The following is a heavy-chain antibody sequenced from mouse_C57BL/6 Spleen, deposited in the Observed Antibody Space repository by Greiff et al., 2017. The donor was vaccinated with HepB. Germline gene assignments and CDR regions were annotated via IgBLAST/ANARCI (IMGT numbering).Heavy chain of an antibody. CDR1: GYTFTSYG. CDR3: ARLEAWFAY. V-gene: IGHV1-81*01. Sequence: VKLMESGAELARPGASVKLSCKASGYTFTSYGISWVKQRTGQGLEWIGEIYPRSGNTYYNEKFKGKATLTADKSSSTAYMELRSLTSEDSAVYFWARLEAWFAYWGQGTLVTVSA. CDR2: IYPRSGNT. J-gene: IGHJ3*01.